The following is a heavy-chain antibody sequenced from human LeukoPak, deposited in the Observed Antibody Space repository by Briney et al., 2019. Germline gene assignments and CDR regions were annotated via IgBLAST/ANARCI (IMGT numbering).Heavy chain of an antibody. CDR2: IHYSGST. V-gene: IGHV4-59*08. CDR1: GGSISGFH. Sequence: SETLSLTCTISGGSISGFHWSWIRQPPGKGLEWIGYIHYSGSTDYNPSLKSRVTISVDTSKNQFSLKLSSVTAADTAVYYCTRHLDYYGSGSYEYWGQGTLVTVSS. J-gene: IGHJ4*02. CDR3: TRHLDYYGSGSYEY. D-gene: IGHD3-10*01.